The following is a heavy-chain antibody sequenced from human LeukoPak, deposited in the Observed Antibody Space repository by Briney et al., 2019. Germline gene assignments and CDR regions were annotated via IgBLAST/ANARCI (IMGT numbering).Heavy chain of an antibody. D-gene: IGHD3-22*01. CDR2: IGAYNGNT. CDR1: GYTFTGYY. J-gene: IGHJ5*02. CDR3: ARSSHYYDSTPFDP. Sequence: ASVKVSCKVSGYTFTGYYLHWVRQAPGQGLERMGWIGAYNGNTNYAQKLQGRVTMTTDTSTSTAYMELRSLRSDDTAVYYCARSSHYYDSTPFDPWGQGTLVTVSS. V-gene: IGHV1-18*04.